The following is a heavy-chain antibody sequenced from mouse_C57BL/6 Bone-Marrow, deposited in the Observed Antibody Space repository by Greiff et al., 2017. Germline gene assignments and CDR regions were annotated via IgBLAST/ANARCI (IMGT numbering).Heavy chain of an antibody. CDR1: GYTFTSYD. Sequence: VMLVEPGPELVKPGASVKLSCKASGYTFTSYDINWVKQRPGQGLEWIGRIDPRGGSTKYNEKFKGKATLTVDTSSSTAYMELHRLTSEDSAVYDCAGGANYGSYYVWYFDVWGTGTTVTVSS. CDR2: IDPRGGST. CDR3: AGGANYGSYYVWYFDV. D-gene: IGHD1-1*01. V-gene: IGHV1-85*01. J-gene: IGHJ1*03.